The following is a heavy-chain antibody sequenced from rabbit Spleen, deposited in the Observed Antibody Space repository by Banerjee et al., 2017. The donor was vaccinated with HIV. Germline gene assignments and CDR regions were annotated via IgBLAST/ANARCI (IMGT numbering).Heavy chain of an antibody. CDR2: IDGGTSGTT. D-gene: IGHD4-1*01. CDR3: ARETSSGWGVLLYYFNL. V-gene: IGHV1S45*01. CDR1: GFTISSSYY. J-gene: IGHJ4*01. Sequence: QEQLVESGGGLVQPGGTLTLTCKASGFTISSSYYMCWVRQAPGKGLEWIGCIDGGTSGTTWYATWAKGRFTISKTSSTTVDLKMTSLTAADTATYFCARETSSGWGVLLYYFNLWGQGTLVTVS.